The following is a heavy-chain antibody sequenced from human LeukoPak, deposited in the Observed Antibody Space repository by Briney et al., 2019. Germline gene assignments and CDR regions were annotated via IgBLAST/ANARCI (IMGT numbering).Heavy chain of an antibody. CDR2: INWDGGST. CDR3: GREQSGSYIHAFDS. D-gene: IGHD3-3*01. J-gene: IGHJ5*01. V-gene: IGHV3-20*04. Sequence: GGSLRLSCAASGFTFDDYGMSWVRQAPGKGLEWVSGINWDGGSTGYADSVKGRFTISRDNSKNTLFLQMNSLRTDDTAVYYCGREQSGSYIHAFDSRGQGTLVTVSS. CDR1: GFTFDDYG.